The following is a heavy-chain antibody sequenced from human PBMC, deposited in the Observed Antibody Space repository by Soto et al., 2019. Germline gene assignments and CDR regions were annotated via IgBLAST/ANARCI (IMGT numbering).Heavy chain of an antibody. CDR2: INHSGST. CDR3: ARGFPFGELSYFDY. V-gene: IGHV4-34*01. CDR1: GGSFSGYY. D-gene: IGHD3-10*01. J-gene: IGHJ4*02. Sequence: SETLSLTCAVYGGSFSGYYWSWIRQPPGKGLEWIGEINHSGSTNYNPSLKSRVTISVDTSKNQFSLKLSSVTAADTAVYYCARGFPFGELSYFDYWGQGTLVTV.